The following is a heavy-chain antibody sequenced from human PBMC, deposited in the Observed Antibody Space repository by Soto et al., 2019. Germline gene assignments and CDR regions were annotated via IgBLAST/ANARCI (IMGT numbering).Heavy chain of an antibody. D-gene: IGHD3-3*01. J-gene: IGHJ6*02. CDR2: INPNSGGT. CDR1: GYTFTGYY. Sequence: ASVKVSCKASGYTFTGYYMHWVRQAPGQGLEWMGWINPNSGGTNYAQKFQGWVTMTRDTSISAAYMELSRLRSDDTAVYYCARDGQDFWSGFHYGMDVWGQGTTVTVYS. V-gene: IGHV1-2*04. CDR3: ARDGQDFWSGFHYGMDV.